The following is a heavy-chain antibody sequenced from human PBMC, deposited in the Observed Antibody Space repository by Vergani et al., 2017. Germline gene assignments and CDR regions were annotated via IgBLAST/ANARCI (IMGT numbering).Heavy chain of an antibody. V-gene: IGHV3-74*02. CDR2: INSDGSST. J-gene: IGHJ6*02. D-gene: IGHD2-2*01. Sequence: VQLVESGGGLVQPGGSLRLSCAASGFTFSSYWMHWVRQAPGKGLVWVSRINSDGSSTSYADSVKGRFTISRDNAKNTLYLQMNSLRAEDTDVYYCEKNPEIVVVPAAQKYYYYYYGMDVWGQGTTVTVSS. CDR1: GFTFSSYW. CDR3: EKNPEIVVVPAAQKYYYYYYGMDV.